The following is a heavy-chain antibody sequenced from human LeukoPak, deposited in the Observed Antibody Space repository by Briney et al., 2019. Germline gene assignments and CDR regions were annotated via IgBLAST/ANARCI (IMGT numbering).Heavy chain of an antibody. V-gene: IGHV1-24*01. CDR3: ATGQAYCGGDCYFDY. CDR1: GYTLTXXX. D-gene: IGHD2-21*02. Sequence: RASVKVSCKVSGYTLTXXXXHWVRQAPGKGLXXXXXXDPXXGXXXXXXXXXXXXXXXXXXSXXXAXMXLSSLRSEDTAAYYCATGQAYCGGDCYFDYWGQGTLVTVSS. J-gene: IGHJ4*02. CDR2: XDPXXGXX.